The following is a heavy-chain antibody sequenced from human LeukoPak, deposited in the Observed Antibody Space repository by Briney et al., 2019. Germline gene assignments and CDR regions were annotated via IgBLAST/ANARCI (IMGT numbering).Heavy chain of an antibody. CDR3: ARCGRGYSSSWNWFDP. J-gene: IGHJ5*02. Sequence: PSETLSLTCTVSGGSISSSSYYWGWIRQPPGKGLEWIGSIYYSGSTYYNPSLKSRVTISVDTSKNQFSLKLSSVTAADTAVYYCARCGRGYSSSWNWFDPWGQGTLVTVSS. CDR2: IYYSGST. V-gene: IGHV4-39*07. D-gene: IGHD6-13*01. CDR1: GGSISSSSYY.